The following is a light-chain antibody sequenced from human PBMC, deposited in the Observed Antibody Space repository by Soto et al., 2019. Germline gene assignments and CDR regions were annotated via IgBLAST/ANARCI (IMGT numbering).Light chain of an antibody. CDR3: QQLNSYPLS. CDR2: GAH. V-gene: IGKV1-9*01. CDR1: QDISSY. J-gene: IGKJ4*01. Sequence: DIQFTQSPSLLSSSVGERFTITCRASQDISSYLAWYQQKPGRAPELLIHGAHSLHSGVPSRFSGSGSGTEFSLTISSLQPEDFATYYCQQLNSYPLSFGGGTKVDIK.